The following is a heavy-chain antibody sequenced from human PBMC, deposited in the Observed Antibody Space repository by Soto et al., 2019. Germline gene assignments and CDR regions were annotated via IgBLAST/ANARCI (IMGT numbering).Heavy chain of an antibody. V-gene: IGHV3-33*01. CDR3: ARGWRMGLERLSILGY. CDR1: GFTFSSYG. D-gene: IGHD1-1*01. Sequence: GGSLRLSCAASGFTFSSYGMHWVRQAPGKGLEWVAVIWYDGSNKYYADSVKGRFTISRDNSKNTLYLQMNSLRAEDTAVYYCARGWRMGLERLSILGYWGQGTLVTVSS. J-gene: IGHJ4*02. CDR2: IWYDGSNK.